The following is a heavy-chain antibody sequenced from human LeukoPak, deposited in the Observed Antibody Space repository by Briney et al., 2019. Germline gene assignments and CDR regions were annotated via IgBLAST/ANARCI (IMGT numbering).Heavy chain of an antibody. D-gene: IGHD3-3*01. CDR2: ISAYNGNT. V-gene: IGHV1-18*01. CDR3: ARGGYDFWSGYYTGNWFDP. Sequence: ASVKVSCKASGYTFTSYGISWVRQAPGQGLEWMGWISAYNGNTNYALKLQGRVTMTTDTSTGTAYMELRSLRSDDTAVYYCARGGYDFWSGYYTGNWFDPWGQGTLVTVSS. J-gene: IGHJ5*02. CDR1: GYTFTSYG.